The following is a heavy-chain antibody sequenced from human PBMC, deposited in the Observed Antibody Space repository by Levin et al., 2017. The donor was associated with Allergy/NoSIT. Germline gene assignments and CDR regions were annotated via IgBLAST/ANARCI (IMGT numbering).Heavy chain of an antibody. J-gene: IGHJ4*02. Sequence: PSETLSLTCTVSGGSISSYYWSWIRQPPGKGLEWIGYIYYSGTTNYNPSLKSRVTISVDTSKNQFSLKLSSVTAADTAVYFCARGVDTTMVLAYWGQGTLVTVSS. CDR1: GGSISSYY. CDR2: IYYSGTT. D-gene: IGHD5-18*01. CDR3: ARGVDTTMVLAY. V-gene: IGHV4-59*01.